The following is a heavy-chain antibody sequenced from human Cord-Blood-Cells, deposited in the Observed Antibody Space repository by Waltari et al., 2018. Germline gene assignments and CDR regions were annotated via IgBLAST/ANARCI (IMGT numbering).Heavy chain of an antibody. CDR2: IGSSSSYI. D-gene: IGHD3-10*01. CDR3: ARSGYFGDAFDI. J-gene: IGHJ3*02. CDR1: GFTFSSYS. V-gene: IGHV3-21*01. Sequence: EVQLVESGGGLVKPGGSLRLSCAASGFTFSSYSMDWVRQAPGKGLECVSSIGSSSSYIDYADSVKGRFTISRDNPKNSLYVQMKSLRAEDTAVYYSARSGYFGDAFDIWGQGTMVTVSS.